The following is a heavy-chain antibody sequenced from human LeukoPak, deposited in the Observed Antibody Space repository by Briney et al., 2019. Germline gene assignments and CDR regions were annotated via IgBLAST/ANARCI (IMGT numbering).Heavy chain of an antibody. J-gene: IGHJ4*02. CDR1: GGTLRSYA. V-gene: IGHV1-69*04. CDR2: IIPLFCIA. D-gene: IGHD3-22*01. CDR3: ARDSERAYYYDSSGYSPADYFDY. Sequence: SVKVSCKACGGTLRSYAIIWVRQAPGQALEWMERIIPLFCIAHYAQKFQGRVTITADKSTSTAYRELSSLRSEDTAVYYCARDSERAYYYDSSGYSPADYFDYWGQGTLVTVSS.